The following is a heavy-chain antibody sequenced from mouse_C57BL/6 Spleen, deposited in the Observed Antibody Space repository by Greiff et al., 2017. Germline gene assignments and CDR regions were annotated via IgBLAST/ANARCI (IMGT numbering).Heavy chain of an antibody. CDR2: IYPVTGGT. CDR3: ARAEDESPDYFDY. Sequence: VQLQQSGAELVKPGASVTLSCKASGYAFTDYGMHWVKQTPGEGLEWIGAIYPVTGGTAYNQKFKGKAILTADKSSSTAYMERRSLTSEDSAVYYCARAEDESPDYFDYWGQGTTLTVSS. J-gene: IGHJ2*01. CDR1: GYAFTDYG. V-gene: IGHV1-15*01.